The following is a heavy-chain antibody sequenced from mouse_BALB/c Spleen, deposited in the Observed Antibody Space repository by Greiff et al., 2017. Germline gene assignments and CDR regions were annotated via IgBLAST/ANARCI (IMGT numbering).Heavy chain of an antibody. CDR3: AREMDY. Sequence: QVQLQQSGADLAKPGPSVTISCTAPGYSFTSYWMHWVQQRPGQGLEWIGYINPSTGYTEYNQKFKDKATLTADKSSSTAFMQLSSLTSEDSAVYYCAREMDYWGQGTSVSVSS. J-gene: IGHJ4*01. CDR2: INPSTGYT. V-gene: IGHV1-7*01. CDR1: GYSFTSYW.